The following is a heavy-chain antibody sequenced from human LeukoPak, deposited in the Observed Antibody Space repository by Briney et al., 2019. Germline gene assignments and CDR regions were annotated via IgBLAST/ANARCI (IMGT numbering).Heavy chain of an antibody. CDR1: GGTFSSYA. J-gene: IGHJ4*02. D-gene: IGHD2-2*01. V-gene: IGHV1-69*05. Sequence: GASVKVSCKASGGTFSSYAISWVRQAPGQGLEWMGRIIPIFGTANYAQKFQGRVTITTDESTSTAYMELSSLRSDDTAVYYCARDGVPAASGSDYWGQGTLVTVSS. CDR2: IIPIFGTA. CDR3: ARDGVPAASGSDY.